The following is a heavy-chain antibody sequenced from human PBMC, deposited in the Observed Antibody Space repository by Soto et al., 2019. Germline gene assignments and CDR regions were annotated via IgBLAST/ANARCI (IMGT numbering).Heavy chain of an antibody. CDR2: ISYDGSNK. D-gene: IGHD5-12*01. J-gene: IGHJ3*02. V-gene: IGHV3-30*18. Sequence: GGSLRLSCAASEFTFSSYGMHWVRQAPGKGLEWVAVISYDGSNKYYADSVKGRFTISRDNSKNTLYLQMNSLRAEDTAVYYCAKDLRDGYNTGRAFDIWGQGTMVTVSS. CDR3: AKDLRDGYNTGRAFDI. CDR1: EFTFSSYG.